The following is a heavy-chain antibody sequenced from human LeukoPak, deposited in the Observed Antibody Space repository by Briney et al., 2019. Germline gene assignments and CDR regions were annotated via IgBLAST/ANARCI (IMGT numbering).Heavy chain of an antibody. CDR3: AKDIRVWGSYRYPCLDY. J-gene: IGHJ4*02. Sequence: GGSLRLSCAASGFTFSSYGMHWVRQAPGKGLEWGAVIWYDGNNKYYADSVNGRFTISRDNSKNTLSLQMDSLRAEDTAVYYCAKDIRVWGSYRYPCLDYWGQGTLVTVSA. V-gene: IGHV3-30*02. D-gene: IGHD3-16*02. CDR2: IWYDGNNK. CDR1: GFTFSSYG.